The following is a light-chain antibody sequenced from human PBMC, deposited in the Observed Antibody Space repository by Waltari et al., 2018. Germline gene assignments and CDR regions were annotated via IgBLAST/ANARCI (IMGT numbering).Light chain of an antibody. Sequence: QSALTQPRSVSGSPGQSVTISCTGPSSDVGGYNYVSLYQHHPGKAPKLIIYDVTKRPSVVPDRFSASKSDNTASLTISGLQAEDEADYYCCSYAGSITFWVFGGGTKLTVL. CDR2: DVT. V-gene: IGLV2-11*01. J-gene: IGLJ3*02. CDR3: CSYAGSITFWV. CDR1: SSDVGGYNY.